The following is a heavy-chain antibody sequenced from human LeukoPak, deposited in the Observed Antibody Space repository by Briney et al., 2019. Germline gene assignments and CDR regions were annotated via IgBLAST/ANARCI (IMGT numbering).Heavy chain of an antibody. D-gene: IGHD2-2*01. Sequence: GASVKASCKASGYTFSSYGISWVRQAPGQGLEWMGWISAYNGNTNYAQMLQGRVTMTTDTSASTANMEVRSLRSADTAMYYCARDGGDIVTIPAAISVPWGQGILVTVSS. CDR1: GYTFSSYG. CDR3: ARDGGDIVTIPAAISVP. V-gene: IGHV1-18*01. CDR2: ISAYNGNT. J-gene: IGHJ5*02.